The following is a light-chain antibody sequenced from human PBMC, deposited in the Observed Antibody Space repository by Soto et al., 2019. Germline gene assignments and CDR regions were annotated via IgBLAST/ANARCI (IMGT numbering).Light chain of an antibody. J-gene: IGKJ1*01. CDR2: KAS. Sequence: DIQMTQSPSTLSASVGDRVTITCRASQSISSWLAWYQQKPGKAPKLLIYKASSVESGVPSKCSGSGSGTEFTLTISSLQPDDFATYYSQQYNSYSTFGQGTKVEIK. V-gene: IGKV1-5*03. CDR1: QSISSW. CDR3: QQYNSYST.